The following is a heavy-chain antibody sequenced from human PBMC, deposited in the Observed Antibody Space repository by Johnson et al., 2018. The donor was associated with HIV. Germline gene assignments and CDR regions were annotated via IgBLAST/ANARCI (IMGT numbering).Heavy chain of an antibody. CDR2: IKQDGSEK. Sequence: EVQLLESGGGLVQPGGSLRLSCAASGFTFSSYWMTWVRQAPGKGLEWVANIKQDGSEKKYVDSVKGRFTISRDNAKNSRHLQMNSLRAEDTAVYYCAKSDSGYDAFDIWGQGTMVTVSS. J-gene: IGHJ3*02. D-gene: IGHD5-12*01. CDR1: GFTFSSYW. CDR3: AKSDSGYDAFDI. V-gene: IGHV3-7*05.